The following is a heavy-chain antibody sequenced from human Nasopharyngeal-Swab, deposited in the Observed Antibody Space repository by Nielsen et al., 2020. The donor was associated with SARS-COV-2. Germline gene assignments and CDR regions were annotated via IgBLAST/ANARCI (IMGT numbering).Heavy chain of an antibody. CDR1: GGSISSYY. CDR2: IYYSGST. V-gene: IGHV4-59*08. Sequence: SKTLSLTCTVSGGSISSYYWSWIRQPPGKGLEWIGYIYYSGSTNYNPSLKSRVTISVDTSKNQFSLKLSSVTAADTAVYYCARSRRTSYSSSYYFDYWGQGTLVTVSS. J-gene: IGHJ4*02. CDR3: ARSRRTSYSSSYYFDY. D-gene: IGHD6-6*01.